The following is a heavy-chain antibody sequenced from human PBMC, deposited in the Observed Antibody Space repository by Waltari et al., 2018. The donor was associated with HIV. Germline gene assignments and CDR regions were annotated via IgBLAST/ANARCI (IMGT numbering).Heavy chain of an antibody. CDR2: MYYSGST. Sequence: QPKLQESGPGLVKPSETVSLTCTVSGGSISSNNYCGAWIRQAPGGGLEWVATMYYSGSTYYNPSFKSRVAISIDTSQNHFSPELRSVTAADTAVYFGASHYRALGWSNHFYYGLDVWGQGTTVAVSS. CDR3: ASHYRALGWSNHFYYGLDV. V-gene: IGHV4-39*02. CDR1: GGSISSNNYC. J-gene: IGHJ6*02. D-gene: IGHD3-10*01.